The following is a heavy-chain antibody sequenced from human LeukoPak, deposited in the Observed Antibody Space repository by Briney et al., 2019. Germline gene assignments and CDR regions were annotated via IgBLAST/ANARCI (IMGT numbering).Heavy chain of an antibody. D-gene: IGHD5-18*01. CDR1: GFTFSSYA. CDR2: ISGSGGST. CDR3: ARDLMTVVDTAIPFDY. Sequence: GGSLRLSCAASGFTFSSYAMSWVRQAPGKGLEWVSAISGSGGSTYYADSVKGRFTISRDNSKNTLYLQMNSLRAEDTAVYYCARDLMTVVDTAIPFDYWGQGTLVTVSS. V-gene: IGHV3-23*01. J-gene: IGHJ4*02.